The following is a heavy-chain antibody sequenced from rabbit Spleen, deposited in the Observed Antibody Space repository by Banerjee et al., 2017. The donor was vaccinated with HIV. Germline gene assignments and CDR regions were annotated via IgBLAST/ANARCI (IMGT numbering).Heavy chain of an antibody. CDR1: GFSFSDRDV. CDR3: ARDLATVVGWNFNL. CDR2: INTYTARP. D-gene: IGHD3-1*01. J-gene: IGHJ4*01. Sequence: QEQLVESGGGLVKPEGSLTLTCKASGFSFSDRDVMCWVRQAPGKGLQWIACINTYTARPVSATWAKGRFTTSRTSSTPVTLQMTSLTAADTATYFCARDLATVVGWNFNLWGPGTLVTVS. V-gene: IGHV1S45*01.